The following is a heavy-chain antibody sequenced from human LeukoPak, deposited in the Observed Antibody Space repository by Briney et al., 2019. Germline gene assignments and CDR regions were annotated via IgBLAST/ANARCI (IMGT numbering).Heavy chain of an antibody. CDR2: MSADGGGT. J-gene: IGHJ4*02. Sequence: GGSLRLSCAASGFTFSSYDMSWVRQAPGKGLEWVSAMSADGGGTYIADSLKGRCTISRDNSKSTLSLQMNSLRAEDTAIYYCAKSSGASTYYFDYWGQGILVTVS. CDR1: GFTFSSYD. V-gene: IGHV3-23*01. CDR3: AKSSGASTYYFDY. D-gene: IGHD2-15*01.